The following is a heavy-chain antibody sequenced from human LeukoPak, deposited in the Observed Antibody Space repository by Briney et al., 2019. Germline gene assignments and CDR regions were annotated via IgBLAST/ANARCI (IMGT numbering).Heavy chain of an antibody. D-gene: IGHD3-10*01. J-gene: IGHJ4*02. V-gene: IGHV3-74*01. CDR1: GFTFSDYW. Sequence: GGSLRLSCTASGFTFSDYWMHWVRQAPGKGLVWVSRTNTDASSTSYADSVKGRFTISRDNTKNTVYLQRDSLRAEDTAVYYCARGMTYYYGSGKFDYWGQGSLVTVSS. CDR2: TNTDASST. CDR3: ARGMTYYYGSGKFDY.